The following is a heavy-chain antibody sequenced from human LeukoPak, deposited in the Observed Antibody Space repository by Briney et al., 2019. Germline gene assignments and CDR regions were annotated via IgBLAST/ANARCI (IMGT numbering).Heavy chain of an antibody. CDR2: ISWNSGAI. Sequence: PGGSLRLSCAASGFTFDDYAMHWVRQAPGKGLQWVSGISWNSGAIGYADSVKGRFTISRDNAKNSLYLQMNNLRSEDTALYYCAKDNIRIVVAGTIDYWGQGTLVTVSS. D-gene: IGHD6-19*01. J-gene: IGHJ4*02. CDR1: GFTFDDYA. CDR3: AKDNIRIVVAGTIDY. V-gene: IGHV3-9*01.